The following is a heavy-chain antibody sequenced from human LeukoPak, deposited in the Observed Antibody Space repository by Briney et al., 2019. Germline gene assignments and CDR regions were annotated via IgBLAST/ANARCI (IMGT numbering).Heavy chain of an antibody. CDR2: IRGDASAI. CDR1: GFTFSTYE. CDR3: ARDAFHYYGMDV. V-gene: IGHV3-48*03. Sequence: GGSLRLSCAASGFTFSTYEMNWVRQAPGKGLEWVLYIRGDASAINYADSVKGRFTVSRDNAKKSLYLQMNSLRGEDTAVYFCARDAFHYYGMDVWGQGTTVTVSS. J-gene: IGHJ6*02.